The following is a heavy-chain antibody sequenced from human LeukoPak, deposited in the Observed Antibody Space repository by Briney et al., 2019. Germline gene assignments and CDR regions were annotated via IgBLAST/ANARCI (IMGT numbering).Heavy chain of an antibody. J-gene: IGHJ4*02. CDR3: AKGWSSGHYTSFDY. CDR1: GFTFDDYA. CDR2: ISWNSGSI. Sequence: GGSLRLSCAASGFTFDDYAMHWVRQAPGKGLEGVSGISWNSGSIGYADSVKGRFTISRDNAKNSLYLEMNSLRAEETALYYCAKGWSSGHYTSFDYWGQGTLVTVSS. D-gene: IGHD3-22*01. V-gene: IGHV3-9*01.